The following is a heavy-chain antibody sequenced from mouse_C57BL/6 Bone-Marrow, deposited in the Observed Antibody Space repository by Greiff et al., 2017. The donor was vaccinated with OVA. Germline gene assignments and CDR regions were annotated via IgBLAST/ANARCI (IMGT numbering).Heavy chain of an antibody. Sequence: EVNVVESGPGLAKPSQTLSLTCSVTGYSITSDYWNWLRKFPGNKLEYMGYISYSGSTYYNPSLKSRISITRDTSKNQYYLQLNSVTTEDTATYYCARLDYSNPYNAMDYWGQGTSVTVSS. CDR1: GYSITSDY. CDR2: ISYSGST. D-gene: IGHD2-5*01. CDR3: ARLDYSNPYNAMDY. V-gene: IGHV3-8*01. J-gene: IGHJ4*01.